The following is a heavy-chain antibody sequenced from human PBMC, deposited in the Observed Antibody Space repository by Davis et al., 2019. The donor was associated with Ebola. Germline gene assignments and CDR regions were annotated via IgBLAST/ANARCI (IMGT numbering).Heavy chain of an antibody. CDR3: ARGLMKLGPFGY. D-gene: IGHD7-27*01. V-gene: IGHV3-33*01. CDR2: IWYDGSNK. Sequence: GESLKISCAASGFTFSSYGMHWGRQAPGKGLEWVAVIWYDGSNKYYADSVKGRFTISRDNSKNTLYLQMNSLRAEDTAVYYCARGLMKLGPFGYWGQGTLVTVSS. J-gene: IGHJ4*02. CDR1: GFTFSSYG.